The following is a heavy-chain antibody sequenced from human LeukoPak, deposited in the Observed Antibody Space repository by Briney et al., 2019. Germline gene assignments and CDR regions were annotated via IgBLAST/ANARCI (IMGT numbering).Heavy chain of an antibody. J-gene: IGHJ6*03. Sequence: GGALRLSCAASGFTFSSYWMSWVRQAPGKGLEWVANIKQDGSEKYYVDSVRGRFTISRDTAKNSLFLQMNSLRAEDTAVYYCARESRGYDILTGKYHRGYHSYYMDVWGKGTTVTVSS. CDR2: IKQDGSEK. V-gene: IGHV3-7*01. D-gene: IGHD3-9*01. CDR1: GFTFSSYW. CDR3: ARESRGYDILTGKYHRGYHSYYMDV.